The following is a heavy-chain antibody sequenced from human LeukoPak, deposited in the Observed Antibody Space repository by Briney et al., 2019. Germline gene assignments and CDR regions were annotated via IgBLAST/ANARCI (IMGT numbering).Heavy chain of an antibody. CDR3: AREAGLDWFDP. V-gene: IGHV1-2*02. D-gene: IGHD3-16*01. Sequence: ASVKVSCKASGYTFTGYYMHWVRRAPGQGLEWMGWINPNSGGTNYAQKFQGRVIMTRDTSISTAYMELSRLRSDDTAVYYCAREAGLDWFDPWGQGTLVTVSS. J-gene: IGHJ5*02. CDR1: GYTFTGYY. CDR2: INPNSGGT.